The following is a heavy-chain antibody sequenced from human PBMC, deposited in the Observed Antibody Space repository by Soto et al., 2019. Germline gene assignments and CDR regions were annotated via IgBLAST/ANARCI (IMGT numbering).Heavy chain of an antibody. CDR3: ARESYYGSAATVIDY. CDR1: GGSISNFY. J-gene: IGHJ4*02. D-gene: IGHD3-10*01. V-gene: IGHV4-59*01. Sequence: SETLSLTCTVSGGSISNFYWSWIRQPPGKGLEWIGYIYYSGTTSYNPSLNSRVTISVDTSKDQFSLKLNSVTAADTAVYYCARESYYGSAATVIDYRALGTLLTVSS. CDR2: IYYSGTT.